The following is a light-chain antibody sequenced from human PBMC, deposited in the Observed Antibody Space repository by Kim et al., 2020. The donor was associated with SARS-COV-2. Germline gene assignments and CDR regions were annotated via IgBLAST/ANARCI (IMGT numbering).Light chain of an antibody. Sequence: GQRVTISCSGSTSNIGKNYVSWHQQFPGSAPKLLIYDNDKRPSEIPDRFSAAKSGTSATLDIAGLQTGDEAHYYCAAWDSSLSGVFFGGGTKLTVL. CDR3: AAWDSSLSGVF. CDR2: DND. J-gene: IGLJ2*01. V-gene: IGLV1-51*01. CDR1: TSNIGKNY.